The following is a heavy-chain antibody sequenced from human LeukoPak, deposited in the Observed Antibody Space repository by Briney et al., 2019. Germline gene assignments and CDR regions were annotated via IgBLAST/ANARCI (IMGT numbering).Heavy chain of an antibody. CDR1: GGSISSGGYY. V-gene: IGHV4-31*01. CDR3: ARRGYSYGTYYFDY. CDR2: IYYSGST. Sequence: SQTLSLTCTVSGGSISSGGYYWSWIRQHPGKGLEWIGYIYYSGSTYYNPSLKSSVTISVDTSKNQFSLKLSSVTAADTAVYYCARRGYSYGTYYFDYWGQGTLVTVSS. J-gene: IGHJ4*02. D-gene: IGHD5-18*01.